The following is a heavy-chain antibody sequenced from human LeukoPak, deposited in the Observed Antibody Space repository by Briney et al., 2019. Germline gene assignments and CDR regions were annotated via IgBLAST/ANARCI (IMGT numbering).Heavy chain of an antibody. J-gene: IGHJ4*02. CDR3: ARGPTRYFDWLLFDY. V-gene: IGHV1-18*01. D-gene: IGHD3-9*01. CDR2: ISAYNGNT. CDR1: GGTFSSYA. Sequence: ASVKVSCKASGGTFSSYAISWVRQAPGQGLEWMGWISAYNGNTNYAQKLQGRVTMTTDTSTSTAYMELRSLRSDDTAVYYCARGPTRYFDWLLFDYWGQGTLVTVSS.